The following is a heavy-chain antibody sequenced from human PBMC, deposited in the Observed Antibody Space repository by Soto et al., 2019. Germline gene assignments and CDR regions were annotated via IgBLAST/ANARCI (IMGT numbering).Heavy chain of an antibody. CDR2: ISYDGSNK. Sequence: GGSLRLSCAASGFTVSSYGMHWVRQAPGKGLEWVAVISYDGSNKYYADSVKGRFTISRDNSKNTLYLQMNSLRAEDTAVYYCAKDKDSSGSIDAFDIWGQGAMVTVSS. CDR3: AKDKDSSGSIDAFDI. D-gene: IGHD3-22*01. CDR1: GFTVSSYG. J-gene: IGHJ3*02. V-gene: IGHV3-30*18.